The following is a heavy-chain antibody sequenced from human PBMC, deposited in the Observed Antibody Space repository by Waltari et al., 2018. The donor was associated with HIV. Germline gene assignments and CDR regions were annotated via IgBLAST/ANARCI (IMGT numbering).Heavy chain of an antibody. D-gene: IGHD4-17*01. Sequence: EVQLLESGGGLVQPGGSLRLSCAASGFTFSSYAMSGVRQAPGKGLEWVSGISGTGGSTYDADSLKGPFTISRDNSTNTLYLQMNSLRAEDTAVYYCAKTIYGDYEDAFDIWGQGTTVTVSS. CDR3: AKTIYGDYEDAFDI. J-gene: IGHJ3*02. CDR1: GFTFSSYA. V-gene: IGHV3-23*01. CDR2: ISGTGGST.